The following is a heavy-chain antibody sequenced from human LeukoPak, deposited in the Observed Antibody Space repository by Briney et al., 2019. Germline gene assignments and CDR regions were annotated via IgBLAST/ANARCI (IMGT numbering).Heavy chain of an antibody. CDR1: GFTFSSYA. D-gene: IGHD3-22*01. J-gene: IGHJ4*02. V-gene: IGHV3-64D*06. CDR2: ISSNGGST. CDR3: VKDISTSYYYDSSGYRATRIGRDY. Sequence: GGSLRLSCAASGFTFSSYAMHWVRQAPGKGLEYVSAISSNGGSTYYADSVKGRFTISRDNSKNTLYLQMSSLRAEDTAVYYCVKDISTSYYYDSSGYRATRIGRDYWGQGTLVTVSS.